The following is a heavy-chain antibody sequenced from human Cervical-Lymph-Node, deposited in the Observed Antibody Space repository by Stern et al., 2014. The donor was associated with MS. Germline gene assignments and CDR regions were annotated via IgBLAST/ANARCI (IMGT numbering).Heavy chain of an antibody. CDR1: GGTFSSYA. V-gene: IGHV1-69*01. CDR3: ARDSDPTTVTNKGDY. J-gene: IGHJ4*02. D-gene: IGHD4-17*01. CDR2: IIPIFGTA. Sequence: QLVQSGAEVKKPGSSVKVSCKASGGTFSSYAISWVRQATGQGLEWMGGIIPIFGTAKYAQKFQGRVTITADESTSTAYMELSSLRSEDTAVYYCARDSDPTTVTNKGDYWGQGTLVTVSS.